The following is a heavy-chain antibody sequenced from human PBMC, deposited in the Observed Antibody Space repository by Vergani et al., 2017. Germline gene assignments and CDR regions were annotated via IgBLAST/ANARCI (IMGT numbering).Heavy chain of an antibody. J-gene: IGHJ5*02. CDR2: LSAYNGNT. Sequence: QVQLVQSGAEVKKPGASVKVSCKASGYPFTSYGISWVRQAPGQGLELMGWLSAYNGNTNYAQKLQGRVTMTTDTSTSTAYMELRSLRSNDTAVYYCERDWRYYGSGSDIWAPWGQGTLVTVSS. D-gene: IGHD3-10*01. CDR1: GYPFTSYG. V-gene: IGHV1-18*01. CDR3: ERDWRYYGSGSDIWAP.